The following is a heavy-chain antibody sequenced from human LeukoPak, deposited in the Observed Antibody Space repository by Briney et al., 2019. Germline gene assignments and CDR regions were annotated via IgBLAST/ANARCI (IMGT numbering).Heavy chain of an antibody. CDR2: ISGSGGST. V-gene: IGHV3-23*01. Sequence: GGSLRLSCAASGFTFSSYAMSWVRQAPGKGLEWVSAISGSGGSTYYADSVKGRFTVSRDNFKNTLFLEMKNLRAEVTAVYYCAVVGYYYFGLDVWGQGTTVTVSS. CDR1: GFTFSSYA. D-gene: IGHD2-15*01. CDR3: AVVGYYYFGLDV. J-gene: IGHJ6*02.